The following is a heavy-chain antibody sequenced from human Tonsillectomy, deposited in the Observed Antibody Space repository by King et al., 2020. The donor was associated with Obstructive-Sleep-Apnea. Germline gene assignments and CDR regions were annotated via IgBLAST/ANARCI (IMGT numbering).Heavy chain of an antibody. J-gene: IGHJ4*02. CDR1: GFTFSSYA. CDR2: ISYDGSNK. V-gene: IGHV3-30*04. D-gene: IGHD6-6*01. Sequence: VQLVESGGGVVQPGRSLRLSCAASGFTFSSYAMHWVRQAPGKGLEWVAVISYDGSNKYYADSVKGRFTISRDNSKNTLYLQMNSLRAEDTAVYYCARVQGPYSSSTPPYYWGQGTLVTVSS. CDR3: ARVQGPYSSSTPPYY.